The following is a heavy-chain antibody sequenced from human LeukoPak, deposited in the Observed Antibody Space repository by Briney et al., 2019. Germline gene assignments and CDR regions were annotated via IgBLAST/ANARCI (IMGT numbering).Heavy chain of an antibody. CDR3: ARGGSDSDY. J-gene: IGHJ4*02. CDR2: IKEDGSEK. V-gene: IGHV3-7*04. D-gene: IGHD6-6*01. CDR1: GFTFSNYW. Sequence: PGGSLRISCEVSGFTFSNYWMTWVRQAPGKGLEWVANIKEDGSEKNYVDSVKGRFTISRVNAKNSLYLQMNSLRAEDTAVYYCARGGSDSDYWGQGTLVTVSS.